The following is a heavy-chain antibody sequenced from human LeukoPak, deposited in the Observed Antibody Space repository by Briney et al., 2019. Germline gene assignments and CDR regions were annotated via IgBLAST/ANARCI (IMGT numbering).Heavy chain of an antibody. V-gene: IGHV3-7*01. CDR2: IKQDGSEK. CDR3: ARRAGAYSHPYDY. Sequence: GGSLRLSCAASGFTFSRYWMSWVRQAPGKGLEWVVNIKQDGSEKYYVDSGKGRFTISRDNAKNSLYLQMNSLRAEDTAVYYCARRAGAYSHPYDYWGQGTLVTVSS. J-gene: IGHJ4*02. CDR1: GFTFSRYW. D-gene: IGHD4/OR15-4a*01.